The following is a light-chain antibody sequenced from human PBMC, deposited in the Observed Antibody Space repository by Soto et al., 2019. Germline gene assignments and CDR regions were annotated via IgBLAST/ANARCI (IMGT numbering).Light chain of an antibody. Sequence: DIQMTQSPSALSASVGERVTITCRASQDISDVLNWYQQQPGKAPKVLIYDASKLQTGVPSRFSGRGSEKDFTFTISSLQPDDSGTYYCQQFYDLPITFGQGTRLEIK. CDR1: QDISDV. CDR3: QQFYDLPIT. CDR2: DAS. J-gene: IGKJ5*01. V-gene: IGKV1-33*01.